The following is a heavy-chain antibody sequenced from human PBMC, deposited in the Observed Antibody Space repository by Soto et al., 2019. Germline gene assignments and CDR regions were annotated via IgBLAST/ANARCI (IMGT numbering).Heavy chain of an antibody. Sequence: EVQLVESGGGLVKPGGSLRLSCAASGFTFSNAWMNWVRQAPGKGLEWVGRIKSKTDGGTTDYAAPVKGRFTISRDDSKNTLYLQMNSLKTEDTAEYYCTTDVLLWFGEYDPIDYWGQGTLVTVSS. CDR3: TTDVLLWFGEYDPIDY. CDR2: IKSKTDGGTT. D-gene: IGHD3-10*01. J-gene: IGHJ4*02. CDR1: GFTFSNAW. V-gene: IGHV3-15*07.